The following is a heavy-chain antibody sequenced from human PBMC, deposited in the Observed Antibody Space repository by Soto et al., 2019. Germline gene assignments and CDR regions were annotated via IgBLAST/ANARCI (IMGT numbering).Heavy chain of an antibody. Sequence: QVQLQESGPGLVKPSGTLSLTCAVSSGSISSSNWWSWVRQPPGKGLEWIGEIYHSGSSNYNPSLKRRVTISVDKSKNQFSLKLSSVTAADTAVYYCARVGRGSGDEHAFDIWGQGTMVTVSS. V-gene: IGHV4-4*02. CDR1: SGSISSSNW. J-gene: IGHJ3*02. CDR3: ARVGRGSGDEHAFDI. D-gene: IGHD3-10*01. CDR2: IYHSGSS.